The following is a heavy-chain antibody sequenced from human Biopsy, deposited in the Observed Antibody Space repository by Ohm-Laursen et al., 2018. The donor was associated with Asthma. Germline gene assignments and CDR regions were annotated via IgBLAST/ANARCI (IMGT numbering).Heavy chain of an antibody. Sequence: SPRLSCAASGFTFSSYGMHWVRQAPGKGLEWVAVISYDGSNKYYADSVKGRFTISRDNSKNTLYLQMSSLRADDTAVYYCAKGGTYTTDRYAYWGQGSLVTVSS. V-gene: IGHV3-30*18. J-gene: IGHJ4*02. CDR3: AKGGTYTTDRYAY. CDR2: ISYDGSNK. D-gene: IGHD1-26*01. CDR1: GFTFSSYG.